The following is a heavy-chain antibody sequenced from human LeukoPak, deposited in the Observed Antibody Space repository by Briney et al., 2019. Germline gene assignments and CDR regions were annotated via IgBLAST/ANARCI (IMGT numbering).Heavy chain of an antibody. CDR1: GYSFTSYW. Sequence: GESLKISCKGSGYSFTSYWIGWVRQVPGKGLEWMGIIYPGDSDTAYSPSFQGQVTVSADKSITTAYLQWSSLKATDTAMYYCARRGRYSYGSYFDYWGQGTLVTVSS. CDR3: ARRGRYSYGSYFDY. CDR2: IYPGDSDT. V-gene: IGHV5-51*01. J-gene: IGHJ4*02. D-gene: IGHD5-18*01.